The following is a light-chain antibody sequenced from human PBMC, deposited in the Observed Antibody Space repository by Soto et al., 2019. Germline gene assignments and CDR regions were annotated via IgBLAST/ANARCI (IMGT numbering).Light chain of an antibody. J-gene: IGKJ4*01. V-gene: IGKV1-9*01. CDR2: AAS. CDR3: QQLNSYPPLT. Sequence: DIQMTQSPSTLSASDGDRVSITCRASQSVGNSLAWYQQRPGKAPKLLIYAASTLQSGVPSRFSGSGSGTEFTLTISSLQPEDFATYYCQQLNSYPPLTFGGGTKVDI. CDR1: QSVGNS.